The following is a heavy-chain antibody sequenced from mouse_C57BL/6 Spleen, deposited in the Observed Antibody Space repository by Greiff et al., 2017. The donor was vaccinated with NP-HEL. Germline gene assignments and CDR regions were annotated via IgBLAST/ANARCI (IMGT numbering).Heavy chain of an antibody. CDR1: GYSITSGYY. CDR3: ARGEDYDLVMDY. Sequence: VQLKESGPGLVKPSQSLSLTCSVTGYSITSGYYWNWIRQFPGNKLEWMGYISYDGSNNYNPSLKNRISITRDTSKNQFFLKLNSVTTEDTATYYCARGEDYDLVMDYWGQGTSVTVSS. CDR2: ISYDGSN. D-gene: IGHD2-4*01. V-gene: IGHV3-6*01. J-gene: IGHJ4*01.